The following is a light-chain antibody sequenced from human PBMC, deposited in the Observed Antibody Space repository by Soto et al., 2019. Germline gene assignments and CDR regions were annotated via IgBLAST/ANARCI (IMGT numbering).Light chain of an antibody. J-gene: IGKJ4*01. V-gene: IGKV1-12*01. CDR3: QHADGLRALT. CDR1: QDAGSW. CDR2: HTS. Sequence: DIEMTQYPPYVSASVGDRITISCRASQDAGSWLSWFHQKPGGAPNLLNFHTSHKKSGVPPSYAGRVSGTGFKLTISSLQPGDGGTYLCQHADGLRALTFGGGT.